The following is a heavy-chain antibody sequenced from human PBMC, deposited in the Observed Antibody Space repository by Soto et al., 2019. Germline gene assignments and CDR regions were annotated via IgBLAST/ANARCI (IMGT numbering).Heavy chain of an antibody. CDR1: GGSSSSGDYY. CDR3: ARGVSITIFGVVIRYNWFDP. D-gene: IGHD3-3*01. V-gene: IGHV4-30-4*01. CDR2: IYYSGST. J-gene: IGHJ5*02. Sequence: SETLSLTCTVAGGSSSSGDYYWSWIRQPPGKGLEWIGYIYYSGSTYYNPSLKSRVTISVDTSKNQFSLKLSSVTAADTAVYYCARGVSITIFGVVIRYNWFDPWGQGTLVTVSS.